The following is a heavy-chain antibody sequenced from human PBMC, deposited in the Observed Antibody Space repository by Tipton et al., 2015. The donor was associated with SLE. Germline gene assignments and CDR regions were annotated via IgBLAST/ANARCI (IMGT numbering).Heavy chain of an antibody. CDR1: GGSFTSHY. J-gene: IGHJ5*02. CDR2: MHYSGST. V-gene: IGHV4-59*11. D-gene: IGHD1-1*01. CDR3: ARDETTGRPFDP. Sequence: TLSLTCTVSGGSFTSHYWSWFRQPPGKGLEWIGCMHYSGSTNYNPPLRSRVTMSVDTSKNQFSLILSSVTAADTAVYYCARDETTGRPFDPWGQGTLVTVSS.